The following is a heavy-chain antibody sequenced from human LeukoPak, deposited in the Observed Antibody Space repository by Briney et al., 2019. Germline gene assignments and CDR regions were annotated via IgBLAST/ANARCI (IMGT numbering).Heavy chain of an antibody. D-gene: IGHD3-10*01. J-gene: IGHJ5*02. V-gene: IGHV3-21*05. CDR2: ISSSSSYT. Sequence: GGSLRPSCAASGFTFSSYWMSWVRQAPGKGLEWVSYISSSSSYTNYADSVKGRFTISRDNAKNSLYLQMNSLRAEDTAVYYCARLQITVGSNWFDPWGQGTLVTVSS. CDR3: ARLQITVGSNWFDP. CDR1: GFTFSSYW.